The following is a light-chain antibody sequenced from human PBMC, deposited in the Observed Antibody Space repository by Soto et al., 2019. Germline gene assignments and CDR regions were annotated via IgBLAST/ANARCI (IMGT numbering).Light chain of an antibody. CDR3: QQYGSSPTWT. Sequence: EIVLTQSPATVSLSPGESATLSCRASQSVSNYLAWYQQKPGQAPRLLIYGASTRASGIPDRFSGSGSGTDFTLTISRLEPEDSAVYYCQQYGSSPTWTFGQGTKVDIK. CDR2: GAS. J-gene: IGKJ1*01. CDR1: QSVSNY. V-gene: IGKV3-20*01.